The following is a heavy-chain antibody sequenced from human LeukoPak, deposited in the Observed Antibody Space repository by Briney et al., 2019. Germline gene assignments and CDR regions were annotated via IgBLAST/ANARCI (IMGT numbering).Heavy chain of an antibody. D-gene: IGHD6-19*01. CDR3: ARERYSIAVAGTIDP. J-gene: IGHJ5*02. Sequence: SETLSLTCAVSGGSISSGGYSWSWIRQPPGKGLEWIGYIYYSGSTNYNPSLKSRVTISVDTSKNQFSLKLSSVTAADTAVYYCARERYSIAVAGTIDPWGQGTLVTVSS. CDR2: IYYSGST. V-gene: IGHV4-61*08. CDR1: GGSISSGGYS.